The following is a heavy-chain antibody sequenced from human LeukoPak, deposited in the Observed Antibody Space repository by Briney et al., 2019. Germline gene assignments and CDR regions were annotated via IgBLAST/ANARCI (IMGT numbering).Heavy chain of an antibody. V-gene: IGHV3-48*04. D-gene: IGHD6-6*01. CDR3: ARRLASAGRRLDPRRWFDP. CDR1: RFTFSSYS. CDR2: ISSSSSTI. J-gene: IGHJ5*02. Sequence: GGSLRLSCAASRFTFSSYSMNWVRQAPGKGLEWVSYISSSSSTIYYADSVKGRFTISRDNAKNSLYLQMNSLRAEDTAVYYCARRLASAGRRLDPRRWFDPWGRGTLVTVSS.